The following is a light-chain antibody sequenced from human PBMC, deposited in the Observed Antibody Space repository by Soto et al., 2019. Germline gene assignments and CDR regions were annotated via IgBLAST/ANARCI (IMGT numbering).Light chain of an antibody. Sequence: ALTQPASVSGYPGQSITISCTGTSSDVGGYNFVSWYQQHPGKAPKLMVFEVSNRPSGVSNRFSGSKSGNTASLTISGLQAEDEADYYCSSYTSSSTGVFGGGTKVTVL. CDR3: SSYTSSSTGV. V-gene: IGLV2-14*01. CDR1: SSDVGGYNF. CDR2: EVS. J-gene: IGLJ3*02.